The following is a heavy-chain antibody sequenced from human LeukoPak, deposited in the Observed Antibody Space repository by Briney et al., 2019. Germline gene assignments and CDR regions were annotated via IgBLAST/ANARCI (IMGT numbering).Heavy chain of an antibody. D-gene: IGHD6-19*01. CDR2: ISSSSIHV. J-gene: IGHJ4*02. CDR3: TTDPDSSGHYFFDY. Sequence: PGGSLRLSCAGSGFSFGTYSMNWVRQAPGKGLEWVSSISSSSIHVNYADSVKGRFTISRDNAKNSLYLQMNSLRGEDTAVYYCTTDPDSSGHYFFDYWGQGILVTASS. V-gene: IGHV3-21*01. CDR1: GFSFGTYS.